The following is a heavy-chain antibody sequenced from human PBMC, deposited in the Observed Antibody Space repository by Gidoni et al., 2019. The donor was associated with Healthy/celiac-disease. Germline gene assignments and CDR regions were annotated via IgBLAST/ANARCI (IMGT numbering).Heavy chain of an antibody. D-gene: IGHD3-22*01. J-gene: IGHJ6*02. CDR1: GFTFSSYS. V-gene: IGHV3-48*01. CDR3: ARDPGYDSSGSPYYYGMDV. CDR2: ISSSSSTI. Sequence: EVQLVESGGGLVQPGGSLRLSCAASGFTFSSYSMHWVRPAPGKGVEWFSYISSSSSTIYYADSVKGRFTISRDNAKNSLYLQMNSLRAEDTAVYYCARDPGYDSSGSPYYYGMDVWGQGTTVTVSS.